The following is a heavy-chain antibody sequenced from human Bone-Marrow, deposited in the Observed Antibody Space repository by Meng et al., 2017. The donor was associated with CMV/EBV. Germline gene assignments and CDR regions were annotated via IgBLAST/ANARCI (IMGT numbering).Heavy chain of an antibody. CDR1: GFTFSSYW. V-gene: IGHV3-7*01. J-gene: IGHJ4*02. D-gene: IGHD4-17*01. Sequence: GGSLRLSCAAAGFTFSSYWMSWVRQAPGKGLEWVANIKQDGSEKYYVDSVKGRFTISRDNAKNSLYLQMNSLRAEDTAVYYCARAALYGDYSGFDYWGQGTLVTVSS. CDR2: IKQDGSEK. CDR3: ARAALYGDYSGFDY.